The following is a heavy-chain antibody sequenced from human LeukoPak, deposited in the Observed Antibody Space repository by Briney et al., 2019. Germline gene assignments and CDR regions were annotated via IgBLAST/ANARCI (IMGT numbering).Heavy chain of an antibody. CDR2: ISSSGGTI. V-gene: IGHV3-48*03. CDR1: GFTFSTYE. D-gene: IGHD3-16*01. Sequence: GSLRLSCAASGFTFSTYEMNWVRQAPGKGLEWVSYISSSGGTIYYADSVKGRFTISRDNAKNSLYLQMNSLRAEDTAVYYCARRPFKGGPRDYFDYWGQGTLVTVSS. J-gene: IGHJ4*02. CDR3: ARRPFKGGPRDYFDY.